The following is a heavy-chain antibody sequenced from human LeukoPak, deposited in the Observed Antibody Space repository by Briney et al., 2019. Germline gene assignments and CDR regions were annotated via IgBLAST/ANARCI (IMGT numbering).Heavy chain of an antibody. D-gene: IGHD6-13*01. CDR2: IYYSGST. J-gene: IGHJ5*02. CDR1: GGSISSYY. Sequence: PSETLSLTCTVSGGSISSYYWSWIRQPPGKGLEWIGYIYYSGSTNYNPSLKSRVTISVDTSKNQFSLKLSSVTAADTAVYYCALGERDSSSWYSPPGWFDPWGQGTLVTVSS. V-gene: IGHV4-59*01. CDR3: ALGERDSSSWYSPPGWFDP.